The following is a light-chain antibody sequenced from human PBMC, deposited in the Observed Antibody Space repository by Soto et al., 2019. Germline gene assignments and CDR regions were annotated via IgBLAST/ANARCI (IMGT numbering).Light chain of an antibody. CDR1: QSLRSNY. Sequence: LSQRERATLSCRASQSLRSNYLAWYQHKPGQAPRLLIYDASSRATGIPDRFSGSGSGTDFTLTISRLEPEDFAVYYCQQYGNSPPITFGHGTRMEIK. J-gene: IGKJ5*01. CDR2: DAS. CDR3: QQYGNSPPIT. V-gene: IGKV3-20*01.